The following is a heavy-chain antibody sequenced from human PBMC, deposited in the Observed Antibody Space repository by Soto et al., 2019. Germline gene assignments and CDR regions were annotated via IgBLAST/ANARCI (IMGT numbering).Heavy chain of an antibody. D-gene: IGHD6-6*01. CDR1: GFTFSSYG. V-gene: IGHV3-33*01. Sequence: GGSLRLSCAASGFTFSSYGMHWVRQAPGKGLEWVAVIWYDGSNKYYADSVKGRFTISRDNSKNTLYLQMNSLRAEDTAVYYCARDGDIAAPYYFDYWGQGTLVTVSS. CDR2: IWYDGSNK. CDR3: ARDGDIAAPYYFDY. J-gene: IGHJ4*02.